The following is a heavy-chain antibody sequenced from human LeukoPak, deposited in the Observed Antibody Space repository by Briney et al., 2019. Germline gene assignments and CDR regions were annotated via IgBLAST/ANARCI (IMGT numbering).Heavy chain of an antibody. Sequence: GASVKVSCKASGGTFSSYAISWVRQAPGQGLEWMGGIIPIFGTANYAQKFQGRVTITADESTSTAYMELSSLRSEDTAVYYCAREGNPFHYYGSESYYRHYYYYMDVWGKGTTVTISS. D-gene: IGHD3-10*01. CDR3: AREGNPFHYYGSESYYRHYYYYMDV. CDR2: IIPIFGTA. J-gene: IGHJ6*03. CDR1: GGTFSSYA. V-gene: IGHV1-69*13.